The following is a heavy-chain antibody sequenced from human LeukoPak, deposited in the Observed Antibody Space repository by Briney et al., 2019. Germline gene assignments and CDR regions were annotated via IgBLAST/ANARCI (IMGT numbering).Heavy chain of an antibody. V-gene: IGHV3-66*01. CDR1: GFTVSSSY. D-gene: IGHD6-6*01. CDR3: ARDLAARAY. J-gene: IGHJ4*02. Sequence: GGSLRLSCAVSGFTVSSSYMSWVRQAPGKGKEWVSTIYSGGSTYYADSVKGRFTISRDNSKNTLFLQMNSLRAEDTAVYYCARDLAARAYWGQGTLVTVSS. CDR2: IYSGGST.